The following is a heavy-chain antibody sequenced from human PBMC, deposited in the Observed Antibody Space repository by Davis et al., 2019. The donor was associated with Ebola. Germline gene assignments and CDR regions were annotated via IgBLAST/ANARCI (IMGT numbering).Heavy chain of an antibody. CDR1: GGSISSSSYY. CDR2: IYYSGST. CDR3: ATTSGWYS. J-gene: IGHJ4*02. Sequence: PGGSLRLSCTVSGGSISSSSYYWGWIRQPPGKGLEWIGSIYYSGSTYYNPSLKSRVTISVDTSKNQFSLKLSSVTAADTAVYYCATTSGWYSWGQGTLVTVSS. V-gene: IGHV4-39*01. D-gene: IGHD6-19*01.